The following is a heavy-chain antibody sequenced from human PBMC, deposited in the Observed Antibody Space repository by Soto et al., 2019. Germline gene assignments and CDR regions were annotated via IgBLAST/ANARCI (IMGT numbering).Heavy chain of an antibody. CDR1: GGSFSGYY. V-gene: IGHV4-34*01. J-gene: IGHJ4*02. CDR2: INHRGST. Sequence: QVQLQQWGAGLLKPSETLSLTCAVYGGSFSGYYWSWIRQPPGKGLEWIGEINHRGSTNYNPSLTSRVTISVDTSKNQFSLKMSSGTAADTAVYYCAGGGIVGAHYVDYWGQGSLVTVSS. CDR3: AGGGIVGAHYVDY. D-gene: IGHD1-26*01.